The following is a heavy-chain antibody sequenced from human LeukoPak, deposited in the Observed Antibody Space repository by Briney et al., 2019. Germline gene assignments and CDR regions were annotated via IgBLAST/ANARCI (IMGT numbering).Heavy chain of an antibody. D-gene: IGHD6-6*01. Sequence: PSETLSLTCTVSGGSISSYYWSWIRQPAGKGLEWIGRIYTSGSTNYNPSLKSRVTMSVDTSKNQFSLKLSSVTAADTAVYYCASHLYSSSSRYYYYMDVWGKGTTVTVSS. V-gene: IGHV4-4*07. CDR2: IYTSGST. CDR1: GGSISSYY. J-gene: IGHJ6*03. CDR3: ASHLYSSSSRYYYYMDV.